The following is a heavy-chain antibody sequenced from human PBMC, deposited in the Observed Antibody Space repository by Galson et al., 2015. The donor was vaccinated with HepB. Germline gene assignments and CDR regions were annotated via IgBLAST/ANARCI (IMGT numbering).Heavy chain of an antibody. J-gene: IGHJ4*02. D-gene: IGHD2-21*01. CDR3: ARGFLPYCGGDCYSASDY. CDR2: INPSGGST. Sequence: SVKVSCKASGYTFTSYYMHWVRQAPGQGLEWMGIINPSGGSTSYAQKFQGRVTMTRDTSTSTVYMKLSSLRSEDTAVYYCARGFLPYCGGDCYSASDYWGQGTLVTVSS. CDR1: GYTFTSYY. V-gene: IGHV1-46*01.